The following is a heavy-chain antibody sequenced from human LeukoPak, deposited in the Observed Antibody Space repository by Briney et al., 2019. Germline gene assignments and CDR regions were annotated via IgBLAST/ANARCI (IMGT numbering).Heavy chain of an antibody. CDR3: ARAYTGFEAFDY. Sequence: ASVRVSCKASGYTFTDYYLHWVRQAPGHGLEWMGWIDPNSGGTNYAQKFQGRVTMTRDTSITTAYMELNRLRSDDTAVYYCARAYTGFEAFDYWGQGTLVTVSS. D-gene: IGHD2-2*02. V-gene: IGHV1-2*02. CDR1: GYTFTDYY. J-gene: IGHJ4*02. CDR2: IDPNSGGT.